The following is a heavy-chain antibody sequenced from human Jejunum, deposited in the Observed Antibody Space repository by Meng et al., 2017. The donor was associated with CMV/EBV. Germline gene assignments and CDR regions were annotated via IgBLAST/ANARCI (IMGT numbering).Heavy chain of an antibody. CDR3: AKGKYQLLYNFDH. V-gene: IGHV3-23*03. Sequence: SGFTVANYGMTWVSQGPGQGLGWFSVISGSGGTTYYADSVKGRFTISRDNSKNMLYLQMNGLRADDSAVYYCAKGKYQLLYNFDHWGQGTLVTVSS. CDR2: ISGSGGTT. D-gene: IGHD2-2*02. CDR1: GFTVANYG. J-gene: IGHJ4*02.